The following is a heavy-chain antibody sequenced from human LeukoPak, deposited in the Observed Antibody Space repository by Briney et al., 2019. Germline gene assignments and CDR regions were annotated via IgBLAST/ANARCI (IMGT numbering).Heavy chain of an antibody. CDR2: INPNSGDT. Sequence: ASVKVSCKASGYTFTGYYMHWVRQAPGQGLEWMGWINPNSGDTNYAQKLQGRVTMTRDTSISTAYMELSRLRSDDTAVYYCARDRSGSTPDYYGMDVWGQGTTVTVSS. D-gene: IGHD1-26*01. CDR3: ARDRSGSTPDYYGMDV. J-gene: IGHJ6*02. CDR1: GYTFTGYY. V-gene: IGHV1-2*02.